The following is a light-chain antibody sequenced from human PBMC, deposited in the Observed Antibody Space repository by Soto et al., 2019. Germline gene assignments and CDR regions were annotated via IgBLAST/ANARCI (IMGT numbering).Light chain of an antibody. CDR1: SSNIGSHT. CDR2: SNT. J-gene: IGLJ2*01. CDR3: AAWDYSLNGVV. V-gene: IGLV1-44*01. Sequence: QSALTQPPSASGTPGQTMAISCSGGSSNIGSHTVNWYQQLPGTAPRLLIYSNTQRPSGVPDRFSGSKSGTSASLAISGLQTEYQGDYYCAAWDYSLNGVVFGGGTKVTVL.